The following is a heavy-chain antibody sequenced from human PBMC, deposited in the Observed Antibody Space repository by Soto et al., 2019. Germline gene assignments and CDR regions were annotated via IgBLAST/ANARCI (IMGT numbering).Heavy chain of an antibody. Sequence: LSLSFAASGFTFSIYSMNWVRQAPLKGLEWVSSISSSSSYIYYADSVKGRFTISRDNAKNSLYLQMNSLRAEDTAVYYCAREGYSYTYYYYGMDVWGQGTTVTVSS. V-gene: IGHV3-21*01. D-gene: IGHD5-18*01. CDR3: AREGYSYTYYYYGMDV. CDR2: ISSSSSYI. CDR1: GFTFSIYS. J-gene: IGHJ6*02.